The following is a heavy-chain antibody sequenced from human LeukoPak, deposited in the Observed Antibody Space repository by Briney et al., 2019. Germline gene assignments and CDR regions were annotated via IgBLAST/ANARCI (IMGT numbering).Heavy chain of an antibody. Sequence: SETLSLTCTVSGGSISSYYWSWLRQPAGKGLEWIGRIYTSGSTNYNPSLKSRVTMSVDTSKNQFSLKLSSVTAADTAVYYCARDALVGGYYYYYYMDVRGKGTTVTISS. CDR3: ARDALVGGYYYYYYMDV. J-gene: IGHJ6*03. V-gene: IGHV4-4*07. CDR2: IYTSGST. D-gene: IGHD3-16*01. CDR1: GGSISSYY.